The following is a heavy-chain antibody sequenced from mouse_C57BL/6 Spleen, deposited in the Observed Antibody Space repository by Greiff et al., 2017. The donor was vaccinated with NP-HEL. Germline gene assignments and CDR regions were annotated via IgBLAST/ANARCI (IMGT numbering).Heavy chain of an antibody. CDR3: ARDYSKEFAY. D-gene: IGHD2-5*01. J-gene: IGHJ3*01. CDR1: GYTFTSYG. V-gene: IGHV1-81*01. CDR2: IYPRSGNT. Sequence: VKLVESGAELARPGASVKLSCKASGYTFTSYGISWVKQRTGQGLEWIGEIYPRSGNTYYNEKFKGKATLTADKSSSTAYMELRSLTSEDSAVYFCARDYSKEFAYWGQGTLVTVSA.